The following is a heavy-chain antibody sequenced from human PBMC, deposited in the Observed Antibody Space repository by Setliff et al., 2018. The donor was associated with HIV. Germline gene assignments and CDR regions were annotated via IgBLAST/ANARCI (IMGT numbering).Heavy chain of an antibody. V-gene: IGHV1-2*06. CDR1: GYTFTGYY. Sequence: ASVKVSCKAFGYTFTGYYIHWVRQAPGQGLEWMGRINPNSGGTNHAQKFQGRVTMTRDMSISTAYMELSKLRSDDTAVYYCARDAPRNTEAAPGYWGQGTLVTVSS. CDR2: INPNSGGT. D-gene: IGHD6-6*01. J-gene: IGHJ4*02. CDR3: ARDAPRNTEAAPGY.